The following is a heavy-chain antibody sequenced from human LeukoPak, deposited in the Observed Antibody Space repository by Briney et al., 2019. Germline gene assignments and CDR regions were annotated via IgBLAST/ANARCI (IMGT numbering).Heavy chain of an antibody. CDR3: AKDAGYEKSAFDI. CDR2: INPNSGGT. J-gene: IGHJ3*02. Sequence: ASVKVSCKASGYTFTGYYMHWVRQAPGQGLEWMGWINPNSGGTNYAQNFQGRVTMTRDTSISTAYMELSSLRSDDAAVYYCAKDAGYEKSAFDIWGQGTMVTVSS. CDR1: GYTFTGYY. D-gene: IGHD1-1*01. V-gene: IGHV1-2*02.